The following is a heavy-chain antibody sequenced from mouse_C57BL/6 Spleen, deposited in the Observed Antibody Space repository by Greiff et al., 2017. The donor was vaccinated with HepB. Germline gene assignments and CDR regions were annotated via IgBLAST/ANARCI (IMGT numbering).Heavy chain of an antibody. V-gene: IGHV1-76*01. Sequence: VQLQQSGAELVRPGASVKLSCKASGYTFTDYYINWVKQRPGQGLEWIARIYPGSGNTYYNEKFKGKATLTAEKSSSTAFMQLSSLTSADSAVYFCARSRDSAWFAYWGQGTLVTVSA. D-gene: IGHD3-1*01. CDR3: ARSRDSAWFAY. CDR2: IYPGSGNT. CDR1: GYTFTDYY. J-gene: IGHJ3*01.